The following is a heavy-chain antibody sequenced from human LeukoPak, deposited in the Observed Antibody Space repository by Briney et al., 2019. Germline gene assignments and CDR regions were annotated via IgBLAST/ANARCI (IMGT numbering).Heavy chain of an antibody. D-gene: IGHD4-17*01. Sequence: GGSLRLSCAASGFTFDSYWMHWVRQAPGKGPVWVSAISRSGGSTYYADSVKGRTTISRDKSNNTLYLQMNSLRAEDTAVYYCAQLGGKTAYGDEYYGMDVWGQGTTVTVSS. V-gene: IGHV3-23*01. J-gene: IGHJ6*02. CDR2: ISRSGGST. CDR3: AQLGGKTAYGDEYYGMDV. CDR1: GFTFDSYW.